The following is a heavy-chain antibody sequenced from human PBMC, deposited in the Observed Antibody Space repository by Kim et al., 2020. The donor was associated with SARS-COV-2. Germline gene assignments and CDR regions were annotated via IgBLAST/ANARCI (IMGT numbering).Heavy chain of an antibody. J-gene: IGHJ4*02. CDR1: GFTFIDYA. CDR3: AKAHLYSGGWVLWNYFDF. D-gene: IGHD6-19*01. CDR2: IPGSSRST. Sequence: GGSLRLSCAASGFTFIDYAMSWVRQAPGKGLEWVSGIPGSSRSTYYADSVKGRFTMSRDNSKNTVYLEMNSLRGEDTAMYYCAKAHLYSGGWVLWNYFDFWGQGTLVAVSS. V-gene: IGHV3-23*01.